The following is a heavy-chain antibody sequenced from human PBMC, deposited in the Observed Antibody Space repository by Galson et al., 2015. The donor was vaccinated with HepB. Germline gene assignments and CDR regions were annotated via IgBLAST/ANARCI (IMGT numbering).Heavy chain of an antibody. V-gene: IGHV3-21*01. CDR1: GFTFSSYS. D-gene: IGHD3-10*01. J-gene: IGHJ4*02. Sequence: SLRLSCAASGFTFSSYSMNWVRQAPGKGLEWVSTISSSSTYMSFADSVKGRFTISRDNAKNSLYLQMNSLRAEDTAVYYCARDWVGDLPAYWGQGTLVTVSS. CDR3: ARDWVGDLPAY. CDR2: ISSSSTYM.